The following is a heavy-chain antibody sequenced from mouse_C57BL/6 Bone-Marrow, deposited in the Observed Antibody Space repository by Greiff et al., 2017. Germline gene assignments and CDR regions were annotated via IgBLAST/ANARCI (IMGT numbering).Heavy chain of an antibody. J-gene: IGHJ4*01. CDR2: FYPGSGSI. Sequence: VQLQQSGAELVKPGASVKLSCKASGYTFTEYTIHWVKQRSRQGLEWIGWFYPGSGSIKYNEKFKDKATLTADKSSSTVYMELSRLTSEDSAVYFCARHEEGGCIYYDYDGYAMDYWGQGTSVTVSS. V-gene: IGHV1-62-2*01. CDR1: GYTFTEYT. CDR3: ARHEEGGCIYYDYDGYAMDY. D-gene: IGHD2-4*01.